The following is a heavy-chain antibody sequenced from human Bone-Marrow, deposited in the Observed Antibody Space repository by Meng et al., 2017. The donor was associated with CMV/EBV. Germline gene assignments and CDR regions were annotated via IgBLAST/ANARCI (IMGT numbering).Heavy chain of an antibody. CDR1: GYTFTSYG. CDR3: ARGEGLLGDWFDP. D-gene: IGHD2-8*02. CDR2: IIPIFGTA. Sequence: QVQLVQSGAEVKKPRASVKVSCKASGYTFTSYGISWVRQAPGQGLEWMGGIIPIFGTANYAQKFQGRVTITADESTSTAYMELSSLRSEDTAVYYCARGEGLLGDWFDPWGQGTLVTVAS. V-gene: IGHV1-69*13. J-gene: IGHJ5*02.